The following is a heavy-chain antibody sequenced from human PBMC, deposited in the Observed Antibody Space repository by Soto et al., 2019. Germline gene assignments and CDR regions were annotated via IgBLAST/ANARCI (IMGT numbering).Heavy chain of an antibody. Sequence: GGSLRLSCTASGFTFGDYAMSWVRQAPGKGLEWVGFIRSKAYGGTTEYAASVKGRFTISRDDSKSIAYLQMNSLKTEDTAVYYCTRDFWSGYWTNWFDPWGQGTLVPSPQ. CDR1: GFTFGDYA. J-gene: IGHJ5*02. V-gene: IGHV3-49*04. CDR3: TRDFWSGYWTNWFDP. D-gene: IGHD3-3*01. CDR2: IRSKAYGGTT.